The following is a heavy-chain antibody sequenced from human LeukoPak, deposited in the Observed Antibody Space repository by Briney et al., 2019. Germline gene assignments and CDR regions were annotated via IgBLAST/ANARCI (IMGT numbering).Heavy chain of an antibody. CDR3: AKWGCSGGSCYPFDY. V-gene: IGHV3-23*01. CDR2: ISGSRNNT. J-gene: IGHJ4*02. Sequence: PGGSLRLSCAASGFSFNSCMNWVRQAPGKGLEWVSAISGSRNNTYYADSVKGRFTISRDNSKNTLYLQMNSLRAEDTAVYYCAKWGCSGGSCYPFDYWGQGTLVTVSS. CDR1: GFSFNSC. D-gene: IGHD2-15*01.